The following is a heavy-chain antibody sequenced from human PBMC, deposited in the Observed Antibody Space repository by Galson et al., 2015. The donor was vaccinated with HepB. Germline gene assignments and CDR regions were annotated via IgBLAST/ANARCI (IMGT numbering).Heavy chain of an antibody. CDR1: GYTFTSYA. D-gene: IGHD3-3*01. V-gene: IGHV7-4-1*01. CDR2: INTNTGNP. Sequence: QSGAEVKKPGESLKISCKASGYTFTSYAMNWVRQAPGQGLEWMGWINTNTGNPTYAQGFTGRFVFSLDTSVSTAYLQICSLKAEDTAVYYCARGFPPEWLLYRGFFYYYYYMDVWGKGTTVTVSS. CDR3: ARGFPPEWLLYRGFFYYYYYMDV. J-gene: IGHJ6*03.